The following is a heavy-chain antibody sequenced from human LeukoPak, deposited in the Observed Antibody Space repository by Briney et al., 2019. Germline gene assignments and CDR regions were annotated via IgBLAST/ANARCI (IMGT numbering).Heavy chain of an antibody. V-gene: IGHV4-59*01. J-gene: IGHJ3*02. CDR1: GGSISSYY. CDR3: ASSKAAIDAFDI. D-gene: IGHD2-15*01. CDR2: IYYSGST. Sequence: PSETLSLTCTVSGGSISSYYWSWIRQPPGKGLEWIGYIYYSGSTNYNPSLKSRVTISVDTSKNQFSLKLSSVTAADTAVYYCASSKAAIDAFDIWGQGTMVTVSS.